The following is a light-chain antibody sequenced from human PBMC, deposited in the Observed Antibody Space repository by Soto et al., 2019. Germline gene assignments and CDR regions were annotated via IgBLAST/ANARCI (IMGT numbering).Light chain of an antibody. CDR2: DVN. CDR1: TSDVGGYNY. Sequence: QSALTQPRSVSGSPGQSVTISCTGTTSDVGGYNYVSWYQQHPGKAPKLIIYDVNKRPSGVPDRFSGSKSGNTASLTISGLQAEDEADYCCCSYAGSYSIFGGGTKVTVL. V-gene: IGLV2-11*01. J-gene: IGLJ2*01. CDR3: CSYAGSYSI.